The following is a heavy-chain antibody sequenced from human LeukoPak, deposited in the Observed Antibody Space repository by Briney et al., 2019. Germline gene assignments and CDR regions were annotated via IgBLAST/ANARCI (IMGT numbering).Heavy chain of an antibody. J-gene: IGHJ4*02. V-gene: IGHV3-21*01. D-gene: IGHD6-13*01. CDR1: GFTFSSYS. CDR3: AREQGSWTDY. CDR2: ISSSSSYI. Sequence: GGSLRLSCAASGFTFSSYSMNWARQAPGKGLEWVSSISSSSSYIYYADSVKGRFTISRDNAKNSLYLQMNSLRAEDTAVYYCAREQGSWTDYWGQGTLVTVSS.